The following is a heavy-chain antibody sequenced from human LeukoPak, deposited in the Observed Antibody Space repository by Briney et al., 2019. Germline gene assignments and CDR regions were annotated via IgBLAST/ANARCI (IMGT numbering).Heavy chain of an antibody. CDR1: GGSISDYY. J-gene: IGHJ4*02. Sequence: SETLSLTCTVSGGSISDYYWSWIRQPPGKGLEWIGYIFFSGSTTYNPSLKSRVTISVDTSKNHFSLNLNSVTAADTAVYFCAGTNGDYVFDYWGQGTLVTVSS. D-gene: IGHD4-17*01. V-gene: IGHV4-59*08. CDR2: IFFSGST. CDR3: AGTNGDYVFDY.